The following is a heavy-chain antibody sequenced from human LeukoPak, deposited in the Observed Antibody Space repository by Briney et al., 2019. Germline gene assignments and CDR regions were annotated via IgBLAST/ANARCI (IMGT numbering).Heavy chain of an antibody. CDR2: ISAYNGNT. CDR3: ARGVKFEYSSSYLGGLPDAFDI. Sequence: ASVKVSCKASGYTFTSYGISWVRQAPGQGLEWMGWISAYNGNTNYAQKLQGRVTMTTDTSTSTAYMELSSLRSEDTAVYYCARGVKFEYSSSYLGGLPDAFDIWGQGTMVTVSS. J-gene: IGHJ3*02. CDR1: GYTFTSYG. V-gene: IGHV1-18*01. D-gene: IGHD6-6*01.